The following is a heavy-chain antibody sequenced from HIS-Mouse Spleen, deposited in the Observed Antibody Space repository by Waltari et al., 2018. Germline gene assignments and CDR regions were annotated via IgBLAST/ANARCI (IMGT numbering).Heavy chain of an antibody. CDR1: GFTFSSYG. V-gene: IGHV3-30*18. J-gene: IGHJ5*02. CDR3: AKEYSSSHNLFDP. D-gene: IGHD6-13*01. Sequence: QVQLVESGGGVVQPGRSLRLSCAASGFTFSSYGMHWVRQAPGKGLEWVAVISYDGSNKYYADSVKGRFTISRDNSKNTLYLQMNSLRAEDTAVYYCAKEYSSSHNLFDPWGQGTLVTVSS. CDR2: ISYDGSNK.